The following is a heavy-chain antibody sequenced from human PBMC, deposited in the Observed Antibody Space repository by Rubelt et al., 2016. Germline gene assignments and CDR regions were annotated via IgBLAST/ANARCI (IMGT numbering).Heavy chain of an antibody. J-gene: IGHJ6*02. CDR1: GFTFTSSA. CDR3: AAIPSPGMDYGMDD. Sequence: KPGTSVKVSCKASGFTFTSSAVQWVRQARGQRLEWIGWIVVGSGNTNYAQKFQERVTITRDMSTSTAYMELSSLRSEDTAVYYCAAIPSPGMDYGMDDWGQGTTVTVSS. CDR2: IVVGSGNT. D-gene: IGHD1-14*01. V-gene: IGHV1-58*01.